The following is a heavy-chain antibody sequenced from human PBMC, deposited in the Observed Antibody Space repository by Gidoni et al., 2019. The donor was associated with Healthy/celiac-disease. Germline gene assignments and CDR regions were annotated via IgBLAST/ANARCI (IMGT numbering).Heavy chain of an antibody. D-gene: IGHD2-2*01. CDR3: GRAGYCSSTSCWAGDYYGMDV. J-gene: IGHJ6*02. CDR1: GGTFRSYV. Sequence: QVQLVQSGAEVKKPGSSVKVSCKASGGTFRSYVISWVRQAPGQGLEWMGGIIPMFGTANYAQKFQDRVTITANESTSTAYMELSSLRSEDTAVYYCGRAGYCSSTSCWAGDYYGMDVWGQGTTVTVSS. CDR2: IIPMFGTA. V-gene: IGHV1-69*01.